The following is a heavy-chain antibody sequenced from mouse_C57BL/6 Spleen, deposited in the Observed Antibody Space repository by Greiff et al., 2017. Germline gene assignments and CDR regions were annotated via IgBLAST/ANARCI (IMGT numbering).Heavy chain of an antibody. CDR1: GFTFSDYG. Sequence: EVKLMESGGGLVQPGGSLKLSCAASGFTFSDYGMAWVRQAPRKGPEWVAFISNLAYSIYYADTVTGRFTISRENAKNTLYLEMSSLRAEDTAMYYCARLDYAMDYWGQGTSVTVSS. J-gene: IGHJ4*01. CDR2: ISNLAYSI. V-gene: IGHV5-15*01. CDR3: ARLDYAMDY.